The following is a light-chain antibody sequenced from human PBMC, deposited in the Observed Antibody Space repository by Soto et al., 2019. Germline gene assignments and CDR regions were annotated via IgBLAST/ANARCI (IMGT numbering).Light chain of an antibody. CDR1: SSDLGGYNY. Sequence: QSVLTQPASVSGSPGQSITISCTGTSSDLGGYNYVSWYQQHPGKAPKLMIYEVSNRPSGVSNRFSGSKSGNTASLTVSGLQTDDEAGYYCSSYGGSNNFVFGTGTKVTVL. CDR2: EVS. J-gene: IGLJ1*01. V-gene: IGLV2-14*01. CDR3: SSYGGSNNFV.